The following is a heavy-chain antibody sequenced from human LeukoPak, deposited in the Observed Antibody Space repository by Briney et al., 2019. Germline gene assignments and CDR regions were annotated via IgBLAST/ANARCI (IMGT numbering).Heavy chain of an antibody. CDR3: AKNSGPGGYYYYGMDV. Sequence: GGSLRLSCAASEFTFNTYAVSWVRQAPGKGLEWVSAISGDGGITYYADSVRGRFTISRDNSKSTLYLQMNSLRAEDTAVYYCAKNSGPGGYYYYGMDVWGQGTTVTVSS. CDR1: EFTFNTYA. V-gene: IGHV3-23*01. CDR2: ISGDGGIT. J-gene: IGHJ6*02. D-gene: IGHD3-10*01.